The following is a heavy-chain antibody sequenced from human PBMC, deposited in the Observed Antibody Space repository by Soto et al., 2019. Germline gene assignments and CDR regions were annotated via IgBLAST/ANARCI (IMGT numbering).Heavy chain of an antibody. Sequence: EVQVLATGGGLIQPGGSLRLSCAACGFTVNSNYMSWVRQAPGEGLQWVSITNTGGTTYYADSVKGRFTVSRDNSKNTLYLQMNSLRAEDTAVYYCAKGDGFILAVWGQGTTVSVSS. D-gene: IGHD1-26*01. J-gene: IGHJ6*02. CDR2: TNTGGTT. V-gene: IGHV3-53*02. CDR3: AKGDGFILAV. CDR1: GFTVNSNY.